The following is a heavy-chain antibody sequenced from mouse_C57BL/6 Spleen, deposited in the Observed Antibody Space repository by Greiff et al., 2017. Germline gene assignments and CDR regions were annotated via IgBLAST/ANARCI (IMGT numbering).Heavy chain of an antibody. Sequence: EVQLQQSGPGLVKPSQSLSLTCSVTGYSITSGYYWNWIRQFPGNKLEWVGYISYDGTNNYNPSLKNRISITRDTSKNQFFLKLNSVTTEDTATYYCAREEDYGSSFYWYFDVWGTGTTVTVSS. CDR1: GYSITSGYY. V-gene: IGHV3-6*01. J-gene: IGHJ1*03. D-gene: IGHD1-1*01. CDR2: ISYDGTN. CDR3: AREEDYGSSFYWYFDV.